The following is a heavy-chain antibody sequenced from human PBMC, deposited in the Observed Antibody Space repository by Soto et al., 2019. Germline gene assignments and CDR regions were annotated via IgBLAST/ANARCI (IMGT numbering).Heavy chain of an antibody. CDR3: ARDPLRITMIVVVITSTENYYGMDV. J-gene: IGHJ6*02. V-gene: IGHV1-18*04. Sequence: ASVKVSCKASGYTFTSYGISWVRQAPGQGLEWMGWISAYNGNTNYAQKLQGRVTMTTDTSTSTAYMELRSLRSDDTAVYYCARDPLRITMIVVVITSTENYYGMDVWGQGTTVTVS. D-gene: IGHD3-22*01. CDR1: GYTFTSYG. CDR2: ISAYNGNT.